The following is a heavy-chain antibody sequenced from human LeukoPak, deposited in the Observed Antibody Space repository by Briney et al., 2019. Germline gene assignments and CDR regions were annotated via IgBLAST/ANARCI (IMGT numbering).Heavy chain of an antibody. V-gene: IGHV3-23*01. D-gene: IGHD2-15*01. CDR1: GFTFSSYA. Sequence: GGSLRLSCAASGFTFSSYAMSWVRQAPGKGLEWVSAISGSGGSTYYADSVKGRFTISRDNSKNTLYLQMNSLRAEDTAVYYCARDLGALIDIVVVVAATCDYWGQGTLVTVSS. CDR2: ISGSGGST. J-gene: IGHJ4*02. CDR3: ARDLGALIDIVVVVAATCDY.